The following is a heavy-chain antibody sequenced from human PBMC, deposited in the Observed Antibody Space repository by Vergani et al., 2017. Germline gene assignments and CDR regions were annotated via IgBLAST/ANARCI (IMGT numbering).Heavy chain of an antibody. CDR1: GASINNDFYY. V-gene: IGHV4-61*02. D-gene: IGHD4-23*01. Sequence: QVQLQESGPGLVKPSQTLSLTCTVSGASINNDFYYWHWIRQPAGKGLEWIGRIYVSGITDYNSSLQSRVSMSVDTSKNQFSLTLTSVTAADTAVYYCARDNKQLPPSAFDLWGQGTMVTVSS. CDR3: ARDNKQLPPSAFDL. CDR2: IYVSGIT. J-gene: IGHJ3*01.